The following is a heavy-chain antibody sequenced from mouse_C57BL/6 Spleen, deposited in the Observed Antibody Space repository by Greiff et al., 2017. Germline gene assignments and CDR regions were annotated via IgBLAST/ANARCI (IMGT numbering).Heavy chain of an antibody. D-gene: IGHD2-10*01. CDR1: GYTFTSYG. CDR3: ARSGAYYGNYERTWFAY. J-gene: IGHJ3*01. Sequence: VKLLESGAELARPGASVKLSCKASGYTFTSYGISWVKQRTGQGLEWIGEIYPRSGNTYYNEKFKGKATLTADKSSSTAYMELRSLTSEDSAVYFCARSGAYYGNYERTWFAYWGQGTLVTVSA. CDR2: IYPRSGNT. V-gene: IGHV1-81*01.